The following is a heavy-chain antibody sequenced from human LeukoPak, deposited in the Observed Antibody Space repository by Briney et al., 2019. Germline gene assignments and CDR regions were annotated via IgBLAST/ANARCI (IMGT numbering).Heavy chain of an antibody. V-gene: IGHV4-61*02. CDR2: IYTSGST. Sequence: SETLSLTCTVSGGSISSGSYYWSWIRQPAGKGLEWIGRIYTSGSTNYNPSLKSRVTISVDTSKNQFSLKLSSVTAADTAVYYCVGMRKQQLALKTPKWFDPWGQGTLVTVSS. CDR3: VGMRKQQLALKTPKWFDP. CDR1: GGSISSGSYY. J-gene: IGHJ5*02. D-gene: IGHD6-13*01.